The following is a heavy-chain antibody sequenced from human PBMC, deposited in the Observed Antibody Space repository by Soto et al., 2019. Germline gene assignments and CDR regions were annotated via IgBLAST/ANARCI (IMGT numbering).Heavy chain of an antibody. CDR3: AKGSSAMPEGNYFDP. CDR1: GLAFRNYA. V-gene: IGHV3-23*01. Sequence: GGSLRLSCAASGLAFRNYAMSWVRQAPGKGLEWVSGITGGGISTYFADFAKGRFTISRDNSKNTLYLQMNSLRAEDTAVYYGAKGSSAMPEGNYFDPCGQGTLVIVSS. CDR2: ITGGGIST. J-gene: IGHJ5*02. D-gene: IGHD2-2*01.